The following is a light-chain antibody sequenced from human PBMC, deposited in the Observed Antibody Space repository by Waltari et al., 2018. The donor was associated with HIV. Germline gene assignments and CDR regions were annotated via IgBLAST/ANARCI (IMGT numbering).Light chain of an antibody. V-gene: IGKV2-28*01. Sequence: EIAVTQSPLFLSVAPGEPASISCRSSQSLLYRDGNNNLDWSLQKPGQSPKLLIYLGSNRASGVPDRFSASGSGTDFTLNISRLEAEDVGVYYCLQGLQTPFIFGQGTKLEI. CDR2: LGS. J-gene: IGKJ2*01. CDR1: QSLLYRDGNNN. CDR3: LQGLQTPFI.